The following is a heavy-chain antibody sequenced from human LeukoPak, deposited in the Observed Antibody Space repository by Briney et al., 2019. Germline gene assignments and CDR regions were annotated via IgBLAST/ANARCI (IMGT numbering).Heavy chain of an antibody. CDR2: ISSSGERT. Sequence: GGSLRLSCAASGFTFSSYGMNWVRQAPGKGLEWVSVISSSGERTYYANSVKGRFTITRDNSENTLYLQMNSLRAEDSAVYYCAKAGNGNYFLDYWGQGTLITVSS. J-gene: IGHJ4*02. D-gene: IGHD2/OR15-2a*01. V-gene: IGHV3-23*01. CDR3: AKAGNGNYFLDY. CDR1: GFTFSSYG.